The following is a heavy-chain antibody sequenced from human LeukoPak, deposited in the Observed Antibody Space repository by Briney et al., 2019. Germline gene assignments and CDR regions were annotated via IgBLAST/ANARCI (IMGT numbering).Heavy chain of an antibody. V-gene: IGHV1-46*01. CDR1: GYTFTSYY. CDR3: AQDISGGMYGIWFDP. Sequence: ASVKVSCKASGYTFTSYYMHWVRQAPGQGLEWMGIINPSGGSTSYAQKFQGRVTMTRGTSTSTVYMELSSLRSEDTAVYYCAQDISGGMYGIWFDPWGQGTLVTVSS. CDR2: INPSGGST. D-gene: IGHD2-8*01. J-gene: IGHJ5*02.